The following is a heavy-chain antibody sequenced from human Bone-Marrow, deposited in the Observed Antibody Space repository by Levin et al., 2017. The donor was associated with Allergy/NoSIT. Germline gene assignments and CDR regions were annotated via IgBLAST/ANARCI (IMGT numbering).Heavy chain of an antibody. CDR3: ARGADLYYYDSSGYGRYYYYGMDV. V-gene: IGHV3-74*01. J-gene: IGHJ6*02. CDR1: GFTFSSYW. Sequence: PGGSLRLSCAASGFTFSSYWMHWVRQAPGKGLVWVSRINSDGSSTSYADSVKGRFTISRDNAKNTLYLQMNSLRAEDTAVYYCARGADLYYYDSSGYGRYYYYGMDVWGQGTTVTVSS. D-gene: IGHD3-22*01. CDR2: INSDGSST.